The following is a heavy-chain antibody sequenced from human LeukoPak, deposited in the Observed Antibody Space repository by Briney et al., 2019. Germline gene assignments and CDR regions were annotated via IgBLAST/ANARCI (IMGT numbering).Heavy chain of an antibody. D-gene: IGHD3-22*01. V-gene: IGHV4-34*01. CDR2: INHSGST. J-gene: IGHJ4*02. CDR1: GGSFSGYY. Sequence: SETLSLTCAVYGGSFSGYYWSWIRQPPGKGLEWIGEINHSGSTNYNPSLKSRVTISVDTSKNQFSLKLSSVTAADTAVYYCARFGYYYDSSGKKDYWAQGTLVTVSS. CDR3: ARFGYYYDSSGKKDY.